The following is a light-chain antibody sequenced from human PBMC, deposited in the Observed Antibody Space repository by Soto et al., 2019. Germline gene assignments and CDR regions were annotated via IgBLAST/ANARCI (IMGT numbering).Light chain of an antibody. V-gene: IGKV3-11*01. Sequence: EIVLTQSPATLSLSPGERVSLSCRASQSVNTYFAWYQQKPGQAPRLLIYGASSRATGIPARFSGSGSGTDFTLTISSLEPEDFAIYYCQQRSSWPLTFGHGTRVEI. CDR3: QQRSSWPLT. CDR1: QSVNTY. J-gene: IGKJ1*01. CDR2: GAS.